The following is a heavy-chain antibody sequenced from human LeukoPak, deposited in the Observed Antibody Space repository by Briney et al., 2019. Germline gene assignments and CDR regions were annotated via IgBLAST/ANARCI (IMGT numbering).Heavy chain of an antibody. CDR3: ARLKLLWSNYFDY. V-gene: IGHV3-21*01. D-gene: IGHD2-2*01. Sequence: SGGSLRLSCAASGFTFSSYSMNWVRQAPGKGLEWVSSISSSSSYIYYADSVEGRFTISRDNAKNSLYLQMNSLRAEDTAVYYCARLKLLWSNYFDYWGQGTLVTVSS. CDR1: GFTFSSYS. J-gene: IGHJ4*02. CDR2: ISSSSSYI.